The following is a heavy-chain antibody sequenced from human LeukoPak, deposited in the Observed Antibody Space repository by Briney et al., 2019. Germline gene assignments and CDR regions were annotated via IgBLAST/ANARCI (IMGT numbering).Heavy chain of an antibody. CDR1: GYTFTGYY. CDR2: INPNSGGT. D-gene: IGHD4-17*01. V-gene: IGHV1-2*02. J-gene: IGHJ4*02. CDR3: ARDLTTPIGDY. Sequence: ASVKVSCKASGYTFTGYYMHWVRQAPGQGLEWMGWINPNSGGTNYAQEFQGRVTMTRDTSISTAYMELSRLRSDDTAVYYCARDLTTPIGDYWGQGTLVTVSS.